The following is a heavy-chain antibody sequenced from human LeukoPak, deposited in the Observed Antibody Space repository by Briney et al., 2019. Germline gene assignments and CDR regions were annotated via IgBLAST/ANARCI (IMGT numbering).Heavy chain of an antibody. J-gene: IGHJ3*02. CDR1: GFTFGIYA. D-gene: IGHD6-6*01. V-gene: IGHV3-48*01. CDR3: ASLFLCYGCSSSSDSFNI. Sequence: HPGGSLRLSCAASGFTFGIYAMNWVRQAPGKGLEWVSYIGPSDGNMYYADSVKGRFTISRDNAQDSVYLQMNSLRAEDTAVYYCASLFLCYGCSSSSDSFNIWGQGTMVTVSS. CDR2: IGPSDGNM.